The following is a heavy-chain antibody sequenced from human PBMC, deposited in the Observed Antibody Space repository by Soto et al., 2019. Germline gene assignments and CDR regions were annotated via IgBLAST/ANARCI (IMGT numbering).Heavy chain of an antibody. CDR3: ARDRERKYFDY. J-gene: IGHJ4*02. V-gene: IGHV3-33*01. CDR1: GFTLSSYG. CDR2: IWYDGSNK. Sequence: GGSLRLSCAASGFTLSSYGMHWVRQAPGKGLEWVAVIWYDGSNKYYADSVKGRFTISRDNSKNTLYLQMNSLRAEDTAVYYCARDRERKYFDYWGQGTLVTVSS.